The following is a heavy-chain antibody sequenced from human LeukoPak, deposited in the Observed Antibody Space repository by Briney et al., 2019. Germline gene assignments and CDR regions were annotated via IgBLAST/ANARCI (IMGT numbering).Heavy chain of an antibody. Sequence: ASVKVSCKASGYTFTNYYMHWVRQAPGQGLEWMGIINPSGGSTSYAQKFQGRVTMTRDTSTSTVYMDLSSLRSEDTAVYYCARSRMVRGVIMGLDPWGQGTLVTVSS. J-gene: IGHJ5*02. D-gene: IGHD3-10*01. V-gene: IGHV1-46*01. CDR2: INPSGGST. CDR1: GYTFTNYY. CDR3: ARSRMVRGVIMGLDP.